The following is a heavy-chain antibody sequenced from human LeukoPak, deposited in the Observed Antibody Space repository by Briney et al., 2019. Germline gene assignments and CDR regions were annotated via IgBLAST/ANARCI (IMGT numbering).Heavy chain of an antibody. CDR1: GGSISSGGYY. CDR3: ARGDGHGPHVAGRAFDI. CDR2: IYYSGST. J-gene: IGHJ3*02. V-gene: IGHV4-39*01. D-gene: IGHD3-10*01. Sequence: PSETLSLTCTVSGGSISSGGYYWGWIRQPPGKGLEWIGSIYYSGSTYYNPSLKSRVTISVDTSKNQFSLKLSSVTAADTAVYYCARGDGHGPHVAGRAFDIWGQGTMVTVSS.